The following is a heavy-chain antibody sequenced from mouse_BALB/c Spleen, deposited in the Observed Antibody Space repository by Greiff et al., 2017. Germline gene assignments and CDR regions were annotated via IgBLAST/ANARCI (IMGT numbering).Heavy chain of an antibody. J-gene: IGHJ2*01. CDR2: IRNKANGYTT. Sequence: EVQVVESGGGLVQPGGSLRLSCATSGFTFTDYYMSWVRQPPGKALEWLGFIRNKANGYTTEYSASVKGRFTISRDNSQSILYLQMNTLRAEDSATYYCARDNRYDYWGQGTTLTVSS. CDR3: ARDNRYDY. CDR1: GFTFTDYY. V-gene: IGHV7-3*02. D-gene: IGHD2-14*01.